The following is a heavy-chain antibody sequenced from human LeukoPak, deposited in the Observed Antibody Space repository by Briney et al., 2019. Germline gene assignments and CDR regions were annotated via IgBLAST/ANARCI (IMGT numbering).Heavy chain of an antibody. J-gene: IGHJ5*02. Sequence: SVKVSCKASGGTFSSYAISWVRQAPGQGLEWMGGIIPIFGTANYAQKFLGRVTITTDESTSTAYMELSSLRSEDTAVYYCARLGDDYVWGSYRAPWGQGTLVTVSS. V-gene: IGHV1-69*05. CDR1: GGTFSSYA. CDR2: IIPIFGTA. CDR3: ARLGDDYVWGSYRAP. D-gene: IGHD3-16*02.